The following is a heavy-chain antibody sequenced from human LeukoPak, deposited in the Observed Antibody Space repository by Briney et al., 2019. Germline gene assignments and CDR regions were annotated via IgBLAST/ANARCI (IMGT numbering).Heavy chain of an antibody. CDR2: INHSGST. CDR1: GGSFSGYY. D-gene: IGHD6-19*01. Sequence: SGTLSLTCAVYGGSFSGYYWSWIRQPPGKGLEWIGEINHSGSTNYNPSLKSRVTISVDTSKNQFSLKLSSVTAADTAVYYCASSYSSPDYWGQGTLVTVSS. CDR3: ASSYSSPDY. V-gene: IGHV4-34*01. J-gene: IGHJ4*02.